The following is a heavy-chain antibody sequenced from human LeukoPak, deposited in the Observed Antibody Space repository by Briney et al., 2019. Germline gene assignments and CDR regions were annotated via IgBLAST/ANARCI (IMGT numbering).Heavy chain of an antibody. CDR1: GFTVSSNY. D-gene: IGHD5-24*01. Sequence: PGGSLRLSCAASGFTVSSNYMSSVRQAPGKGLEWVSVIYSGGSTYYADSVKGRFTISRDNSKNTLYLQMNSLRAEDTAVYYCASARDGYNLGFDYWGQGTLVTVSS. V-gene: IGHV3-53*01. J-gene: IGHJ4*02. CDR2: IYSGGST. CDR3: ASARDGYNLGFDY.